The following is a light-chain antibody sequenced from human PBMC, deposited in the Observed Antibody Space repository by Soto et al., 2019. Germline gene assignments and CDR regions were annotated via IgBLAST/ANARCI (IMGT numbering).Light chain of an antibody. Sequence: IPLTQSPSSLSASVGDSVTIACRASQGISTYLAWYQQKPGKAPKLLIYAASTLQSGVPSRFSGSGSGTDFTLTISRLQPDDFATYYCQQVINLPSFGGGTKVEIK. CDR1: QGISTY. J-gene: IGKJ4*01. CDR2: AAS. V-gene: IGKV1-9*01. CDR3: QQVINLPS.